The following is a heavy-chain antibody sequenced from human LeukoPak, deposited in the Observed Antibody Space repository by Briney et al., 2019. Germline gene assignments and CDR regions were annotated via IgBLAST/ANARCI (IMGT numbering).Heavy chain of an antibody. Sequence: GGTLRLSCAASGFTFSSHGMNWVRQAPGKGLEWVSGISPNGVITYYADSVKGRFTISRDNSKNTLYLQMNSLRAEDTAVYYCAKDPDGYYYDSSGYYFFYWGQGTLVTVSS. D-gene: IGHD3-22*01. CDR2: ISPNGVIT. J-gene: IGHJ4*02. V-gene: IGHV3-23*01. CDR1: GFTFSSHG. CDR3: AKDPDGYYYDSSGYYFFY.